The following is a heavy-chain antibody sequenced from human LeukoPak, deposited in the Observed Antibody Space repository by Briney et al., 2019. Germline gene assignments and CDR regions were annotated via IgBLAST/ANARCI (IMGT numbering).Heavy chain of an antibody. D-gene: IGHD3-10*01. J-gene: IGHJ5*02. Sequence: SETLSLTCTVSGGSISSGDYYWSWIRQPPGKGLEWIGHIYYSGSAYYNPSLKSRVTISVDTSKNQFSLKLSSVTAADTAVYYCARMYYYGSGSYGLSPPIWFDPWGQGTLVTVSS. CDR2: IYYSGSA. V-gene: IGHV4-30-4*01. CDR3: ARMYYYGSGSYGLSPPIWFDP. CDR1: GGSISSGDYY.